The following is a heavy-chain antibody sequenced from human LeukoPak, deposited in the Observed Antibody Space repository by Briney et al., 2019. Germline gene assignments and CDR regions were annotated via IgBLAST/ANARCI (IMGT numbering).Heavy chain of an antibody. Sequence: SETLSLTCAVYRGSFSGYYWSWIRQPPGKGLEWIGEINHSGSTNYNPSLKSRVTISVDTSKNQFSLKLSSVTAADTAVYYCATEMATAIDYWGQGTLVTVSS. J-gene: IGHJ4*02. CDR2: INHSGST. CDR3: ATEMATAIDY. CDR1: RGSFSGYY. D-gene: IGHD5-24*01. V-gene: IGHV4-34*01.